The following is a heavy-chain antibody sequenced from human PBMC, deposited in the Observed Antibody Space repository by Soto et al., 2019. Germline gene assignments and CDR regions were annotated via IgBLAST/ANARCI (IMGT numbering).Heavy chain of an antibody. D-gene: IGHD5-12*01. J-gene: IGHJ3*02. CDR1: GGTFSRYA. V-gene: IGHV1-69*01. CDR2: IIPIFGTA. CDR3: ARGGQVVATTGPDAFDI. Sequence: QVQLVQSGAEVKKPGSSVKVSCKASGGTFSRYAISWVRQAPGQGIEWMGGIIPIFGTANYAQKFQGRVTITANESPSTAYMELSSLRSEDTAVYYCARGGQVVATTGPDAFDIWGQGTMVTVSS.